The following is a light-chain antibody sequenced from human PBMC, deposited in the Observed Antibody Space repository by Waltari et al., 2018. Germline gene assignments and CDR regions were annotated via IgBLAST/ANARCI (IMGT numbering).Light chain of an antibody. CDR2: DVS. CDR1: SSDVGAYNS. V-gene: IGLV2-14*03. J-gene: IGLJ2*01. Sequence: QSALTQPASVSGSPGQSITISCTGTSSDVGAYNSVSWYRQHPRTAPKLLIFDVSPRPSGVSNRFSGSKSGNTASLTISGLQAEDEADYYCSSYTTSSTVVFGGGTKLTVL. CDR3: SSYTTSSTVV.